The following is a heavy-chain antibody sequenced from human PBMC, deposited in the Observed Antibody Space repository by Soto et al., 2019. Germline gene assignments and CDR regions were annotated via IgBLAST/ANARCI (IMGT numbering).Heavy chain of an antibody. V-gene: IGHV4-30-2*01. D-gene: IGHD4-4*01. Sequence: SETLSLACTVSGGSISSGAFSWSWIRQPPGRGLEWIGYIYHSGSTYYIPSLRSRVAISMDRAKNQFSLHLSSVTAEDTAVYFCARVRYSDNWHGLIDFWGLGTLVTVSS. J-gene: IGHJ4*02. CDR2: IYHSGST. CDR1: GGSISSGAFS. CDR3: ARVRYSDNWHGLIDF.